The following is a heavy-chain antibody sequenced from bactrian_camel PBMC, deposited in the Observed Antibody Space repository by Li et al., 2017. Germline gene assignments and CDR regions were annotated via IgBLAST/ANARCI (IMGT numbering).Heavy chain of an antibody. V-gene: IGHV3-3*01. D-gene: IGHD3*01. J-gene: IGHJ4*01. CDR2: IGPNGRRT. CDR3: AFWESRSGYPFLDSRLIPAGTE. CDR1: GNTYLSSN. Sequence: HVQLVESGGGSVQAGESLRLSCVASGNTYLSSNMGWFRQAPGKQREVVAAIGPNGRRTYYADSVKGRFTITRDNKFRVALQMDSLKTEDTGTYYCAFWESRSGYPFLDSRLIPAGTEWGLGTQVTVS.